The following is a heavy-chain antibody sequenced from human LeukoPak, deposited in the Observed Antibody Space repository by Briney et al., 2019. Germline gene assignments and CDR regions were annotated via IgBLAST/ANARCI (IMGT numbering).Heavy chain of an antibody. V-gene: IGHV3-23*01. J-gene: IGHJ3*02. CDR1: GFTFSSYG. CDR2: ISGSGGST. D-gene: IGHD3-22*01. CDR3: ARVDYDSSGYCAAFDI. Sequence: GGTLRLSCAASGFTFSSYGMSWVRQAPGKGLEWVSAISGSGGSTYYADSVKGRFTISRDNSKNTLYLQMNSLRAEDTAVYYCARVDYDSSGYCAAFDIWGQGTMVTVSS.